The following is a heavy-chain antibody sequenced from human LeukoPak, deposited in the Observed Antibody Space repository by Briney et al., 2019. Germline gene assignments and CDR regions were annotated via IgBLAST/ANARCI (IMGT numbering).Heavy chain of an antibody. V-gene: IGHV4-59*08. CDR3: ARRLVGATGTGPFDY. Sequence: SETLSLTCTVSGGSISGYYWSWIRQPPGKGLEWIGYIYYSGSTSYNPSLKSRVTMSVDTSKNQFSLKLSSVTAADTAVYYCARRLVGATGTGPFDYWGQGTLVTVSS. D-gene: IGHD1-26*01. J-gene: IGHJ4*02. CDR2: IYYSGST. CDR1: GGSISGYY.